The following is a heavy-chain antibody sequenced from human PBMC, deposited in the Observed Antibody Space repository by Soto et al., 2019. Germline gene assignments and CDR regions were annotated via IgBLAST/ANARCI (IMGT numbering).Heavy chain of an antibody. Sequence: SDTLSLTCNVSGGPIKTGDYYWNWIRQPPGKGLEWIGYVFYSGATNNSPSLKSRAAISMDTSKNQFSLSLTSVTAADTAVYYCARAGFSYGHLLFWGQGIRVTVSS. V-gene: IGHV4-30-4*02. CDR3: ARAGFSYGHLLF. D-gene: IGHD3-10*01. J-gene: IGHJ4*02. CDR2: VFYSGAT. CDR1: GGPIKTGDYY.